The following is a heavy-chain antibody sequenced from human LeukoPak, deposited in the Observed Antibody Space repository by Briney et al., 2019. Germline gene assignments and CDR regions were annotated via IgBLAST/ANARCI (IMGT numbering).Heavy chain of an antibody. CDR3: AREDQWLGGARAFDI. D-gene: IGHD6-19*01. CDR1: GGSISSYY. V-gene: IGHV4-59*01. J-gene: IGHJ3*02. CDR2: IYYSGST. Sequence: SETLSLTCTVSGGSISSYYWSWIRQPPGKGLEWIGYIYYSGSTNYNPSLKSRVTISVDTSKNQFSLKLSSVTAADTAVYYCAREDQWLGGARAFDIWGQGTMVTVSS.